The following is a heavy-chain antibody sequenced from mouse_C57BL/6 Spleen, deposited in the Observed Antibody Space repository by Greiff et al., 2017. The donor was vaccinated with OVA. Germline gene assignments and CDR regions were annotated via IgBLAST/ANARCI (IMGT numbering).Heavy chain of an antibody. J-gene: IGHJ2*01. D-gene: IGHD2-1*01. Sequence: VKLVESEGGLVQPGSSMKLSCTASGFTFSDYYMAWVRQVPEKGLEWVANINYDGSSTYYLDSLKSRFIISRDNAKNILYLQMSSLKSEDTATYYCARDGNYGYFDYWGQGTTLTVSS. CDR2: INYDGSST. CDR1: GFTFSDYY. V-gene: IGHV5-16*01. CDR3: ARDGNYGYFDY.